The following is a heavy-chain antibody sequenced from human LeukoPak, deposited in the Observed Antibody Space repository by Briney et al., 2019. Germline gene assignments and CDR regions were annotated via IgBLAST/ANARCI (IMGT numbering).Heavy chain of an antibody. CDR1: GGSFSGYY. Sequence: SETLSLTCAVYGGSFSGYYWSWIRKPPGKGLEWIGEINHSGSTNYNPSLKSRVTISVDTSKNQFSLKLSSVTAADTAVYYCATRAGVSLNWFDPWGQGTLVTVSS. D-gene: IGHD3-10*01. CDR2: INHSGST. J-gene: IGHJ5*02. CDR3: ATRAGVSLNWFDP. V-gene: IGHV4-34*01.